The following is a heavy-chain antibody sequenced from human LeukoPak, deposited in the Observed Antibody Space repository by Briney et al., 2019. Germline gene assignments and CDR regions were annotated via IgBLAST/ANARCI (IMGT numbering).Heavy chain of an antibody. CDR1: EYTFTSYD. J-gene: IGHJ6*03. Sequence: ASVKVSCKTSEYTFTSYDINWVRQATGQGLEWMGWMNPNSDNTGYAQQFQGRVTMTRNTSISTAYMELSRLRSDDTAVYYCAREVGDLLYGSGSYLGPTHYYYYMDVWGKGTTVTISS. V-gene: IGHV1-8*01. CDR3: AREVGDLLYGSGSYLGPTHYYYYMDV. CDR2: MNPNSDNT. D-gene: IGHD3-10*01.